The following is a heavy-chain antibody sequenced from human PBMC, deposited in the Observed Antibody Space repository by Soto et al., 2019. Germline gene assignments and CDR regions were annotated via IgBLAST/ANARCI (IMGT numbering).Heavy chain of an antibody. CDR2: IYWDDSK. V-gene: IGHV2-5*02. CDR3: AHKGPEDWPLDY. J-gene: IGHJ4*02. CDR1: GFSLSTSGVG. D-gene: IGHD3-9*01. Sequence: QITLKESGPPLVRPTQTLTLTCAFSGFSLSTSGVGVGWIRQPPGKALEWLAVIYWDDSKHYSPSLRSGLTITKATSKNPVVLTMTNMDPMDTGTYYCAHKGPEDWPLDYWGQGTMVTVSS.